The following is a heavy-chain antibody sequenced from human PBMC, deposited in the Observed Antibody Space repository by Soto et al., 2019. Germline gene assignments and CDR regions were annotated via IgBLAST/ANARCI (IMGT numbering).Heavy chain of an antibody. V-gene: IGHV3-23*01. D-gene: IGHD2-21*02. Sequence: PVGSLRLSCAASGFTFSSYAMSWVRQAPGKGLEWVSAISGSGGSTYYADSVKGRFTISRDNSKNTLYLQMNSLRAEDTAVYYCAKDSLAYCGGDCYSRGWGQGTLVTVSS. CDR2: ISGSGGST. CDR1: GFTFSSYA. J-gene: IGHJ4*02. CDR3: AKDSLAYCGGDCYSRG.